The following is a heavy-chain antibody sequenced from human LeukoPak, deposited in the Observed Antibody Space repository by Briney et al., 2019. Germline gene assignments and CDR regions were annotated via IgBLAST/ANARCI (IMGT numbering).Heavy chain of an antibody. J-gene: IGHJ4*02. Sequence: GGSLRLSCVASGFTFSNYSMNWVRQASGKGLEWVSSISSSSSYIYYADSVKGRFTISRDNAKNSLYLQMNSLRAEDTAVYYCARANSLGYWGQGTLVTVSS. D-gene: IGHD2/OR15-2a*01. CDR2: ISSSSSYI. CDR1: GFTFSNYS. CDR3: ARANSLGY. V-gene: IGHV3-21*01.